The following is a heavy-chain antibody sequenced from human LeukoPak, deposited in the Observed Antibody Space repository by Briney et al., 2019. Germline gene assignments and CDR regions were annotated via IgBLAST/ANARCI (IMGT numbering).Heavy chain of an antibody. CDR1: GFTFSSYA. Sequence: GGSLRLSCEGSGFTFSSYAMNWVRQAPGKGLEWVSGITGSGSSTYYADSVKGRFTISRDNSKNMLFLQMNSLRAEDTAVYYCAKSLMPFDYWGQGTLVTVSS. CDR3: AKSLMPFDY. J-gene: IGHJ4*02. CDR2: ITGSGSST. V-gene: IGHV3-23*01. D-gene: IGHD2-2*01.